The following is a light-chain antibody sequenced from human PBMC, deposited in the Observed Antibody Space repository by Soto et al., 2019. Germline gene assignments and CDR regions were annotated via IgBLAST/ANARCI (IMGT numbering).Light chain of an antibody. J-gene: IGKJ1*01. CDR3: QHYGNSVWT. Sequence: EIVLTQSPGTLSLSPGERATLSCRASQSVSSTNLVWYQQKRGQAPRLLIYDASTRGTGIPDRFRGRGSGTDFTLTISRLEPEDFAVYFCQHYGNSVWTFGQGTKVEIK. CDR2: DAS. CDR1: QSVSSTN. V-gene: IGKV3-20*01.